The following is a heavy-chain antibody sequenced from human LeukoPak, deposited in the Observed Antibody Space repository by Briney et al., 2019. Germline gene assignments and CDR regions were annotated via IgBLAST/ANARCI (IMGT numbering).Heavy chain of an antibody. J-gene: IGHJ6*02. CDR3: ARTPFIVVVVPAALAYYYGMDV. Sequence: ASVKVSCKASGYTFTSYGISWVRPAPGQGLEWMGWISAYNGNTNYAQKLQGRVTMTTDTSTSTAYMELRSLRSDDTAVYYCARTPFIVVVVPAALAYYYGMDVWGQGTTVTVSS. CDR2: ISAYNGNT. D-gene: IGHD2-2*01. V-gene: IGHV1-18*01. CDR1: GYTFTSYG.